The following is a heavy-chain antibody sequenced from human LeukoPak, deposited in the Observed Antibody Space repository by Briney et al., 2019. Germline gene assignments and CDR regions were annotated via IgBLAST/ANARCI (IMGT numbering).Heavy chain of an antibody. CDR1: GFTFSSYA. D-gene: IGHD2-15*01. Sequence: PGGSLRLSCAASGFTFSSYAMHWVRQAPGKGLEWVTAISHDGSNTYYADSVKGRFTISRDNSKNTLYLQMNSLRVEDTAVYYCARDRIRNWFDPWGQGTLVTVSS. CDR3: ARDRIRNWFDP. V-gene: IGHV3-30*04. J-gene: IGHJ5*02. CDR2: ISHDGSNT.